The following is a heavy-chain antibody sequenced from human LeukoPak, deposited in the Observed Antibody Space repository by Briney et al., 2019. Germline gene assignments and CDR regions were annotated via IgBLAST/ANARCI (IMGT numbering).Heavy chain of an antibody. Sequence: PGGSLRLSCAASGLTFNNYAMSWVRQAPGKGLEWVSGITGSGRTTYYADSVKGRFTISRDNSKNSLYLQMNSLRAEDTAVYYCAVHCITISCHSPRWGQGTLVTVSS. D-gene: IGHD2-2*01. J-gene: IGHJ4*02. CDR2: ITGSGRTT. CDR1: GLTFNNYA. CDR3: AVHCITISCHSPR. V-gene: IGHV3-23*01.